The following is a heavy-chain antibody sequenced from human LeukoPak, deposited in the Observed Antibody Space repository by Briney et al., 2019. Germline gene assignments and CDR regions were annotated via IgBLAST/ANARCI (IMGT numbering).Heavy chain of an antibody. CDR1: GYTFTGYY. J-gene: IGHJ4*02. V-gene: IGHV1-2*02. CDR3: ARGEPLRGVLSSYYYGSGSYFGDFDY. Sequence: ASVKVSCKASGYTFTGYYMHWVRQAPGQGLEWMGWINPNSGGTNYAQKFQGRVTMTRDTSISTAYMELSRLRSDDTAVYYCARGEPLRGVLSSYYYGSGSYFGDFDYWGQGTLVTVSS. D-gene: IGHD3-10*01. CDR2: INPNSGGT.